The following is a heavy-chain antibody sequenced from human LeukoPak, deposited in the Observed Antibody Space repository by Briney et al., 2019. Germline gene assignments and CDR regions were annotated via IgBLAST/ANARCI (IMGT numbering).Heavy chain of an antibody. CDR1: GGTFSSYA. J-gene: IGHJ5*02. CDR2: IIPIFGTA. Sequence: SVKVSCKASGGTFSSYAISWVRQAPGQGLEWMGGIIPIFGTANYAQKFQGRVTITADESTSTAYMELSSLRSEDTAVYYCARALRRISSSWGPNWFDPWGQGTLVTVSS. V-gene: IGHV1-69*13. D-gene: IGHD6-13*01. CDR3: ARALRRISSSWGPNWFDP.